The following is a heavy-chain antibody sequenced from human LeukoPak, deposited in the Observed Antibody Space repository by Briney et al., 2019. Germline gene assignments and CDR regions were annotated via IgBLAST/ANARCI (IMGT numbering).Heavy chain of an antibody. CDR2: INHSGST. CDR3: ARARIQLWLQY. CDR1: GGFFSGYY. D-gene: IGHD5-18*01. Sequence: SETLSLTCAVYGGFFSGYYWSWIRQPPGKGLEWIGEINHSGSTNYNPSLKSRVTISVDTSKNQFSLKLSSVTAADTAVYYCARARIQLWLQYWGQGTLVTVSS. J-gene: IGHJ4*02. V-gene: IGHV4-34*01.